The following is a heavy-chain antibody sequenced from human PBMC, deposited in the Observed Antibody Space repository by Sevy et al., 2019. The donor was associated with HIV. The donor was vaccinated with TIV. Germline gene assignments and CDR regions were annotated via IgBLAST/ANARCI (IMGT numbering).Heavy chain of an antibody. J-gene: IGHJ4*02. D-gene: IGHD1-26*01. CDR1: AFTFSNAW. CDR3: TAGVGASDFDY. V-gene: IGHV3-15*01. Sequence: GGSLRLSCAASAFTFSNAWMSWVRQAPGKGLEWVGRIKSKTEGATRDLAAPVKGRLLISRDDSRNTVYLQMNSLKTEDTAVYYCTAGVGASDFDYWGQGTLVTVSS. CDR2: IKSKTEGATR.